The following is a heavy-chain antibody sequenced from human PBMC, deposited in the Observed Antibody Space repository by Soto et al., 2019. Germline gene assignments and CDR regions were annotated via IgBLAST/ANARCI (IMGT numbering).Heavy chain of an antibody. Sequence: GGSLRLSCAASGFTFSSYWMSWVRQAPGKGLEWVANIKQDGSEKYYVDSVKGRFTISRDNAKNSLYLQMNSLRAEDTAVYYCARDAPATIYCSGGSCMRDNWFDPWGQGTLVTVSS. CDR3: ARDAPATIYCSGGSCMRDNWFDP. CDR1: GFTFSSYW. CDR2: IKQDGSEK. D-gene: IGHD2-15*01. V-gene: IGHV3-7*01. J-gene: IGHJ5*02.